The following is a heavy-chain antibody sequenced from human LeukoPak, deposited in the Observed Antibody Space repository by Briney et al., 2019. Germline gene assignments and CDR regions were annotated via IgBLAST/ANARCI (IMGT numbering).Heavy chain of an antibody. CDR2: IYYSGST. CDR1: GGSISSGGYY. V-gene: IGHV4-31*03. D-gene: IGHD5-12*01. J-gene: IGHJ3*02. CDR3: ARGGLVARAFDI. Sequence: SETLSLTCTVSGGSISSGGYYWSWIRQHPGKGLEWIGYIYYSGSTYYNPSLKSRVTISVDTSKNQFSLKLSSVTAADAAVYYCARGGLVARAFDIWDQGTMVTVSS.